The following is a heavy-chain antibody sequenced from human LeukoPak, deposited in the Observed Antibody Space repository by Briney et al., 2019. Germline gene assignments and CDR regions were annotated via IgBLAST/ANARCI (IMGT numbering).Heavy chain of an antibody. CDR1: GLTFDDYA. D-gene: IGHD6-13*01. CDR3: GKDIQQLEYYFDY. J-gene: IGHJ4*02. V-gene: IGHV3-43*02. Sequence: QPVGSLRLSCAASGLTFDDYAMHWVRQAPGKGLEWVSLISGDGGSTYYADSVKGRLTISRDNSKNSLYLQKNSLRTEDTALYYCGKDIQQLEYYFDYWGQGTLVTVSS. CDR2: ISGDGGST.